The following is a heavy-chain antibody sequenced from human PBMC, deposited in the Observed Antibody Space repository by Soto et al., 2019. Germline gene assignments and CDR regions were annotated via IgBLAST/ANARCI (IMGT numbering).Heavy chain of an antibody. V-gene: IGHV4-31*03. CDR1: GGSISSGGYY. CDR3: ASKTHRVYCSSTSCYAGGFDY. J-gene: IGHJ4*02. D-gene: IGHD2-2*01. Sequence: SETLSLTCTVSGGSISSGGYYXSWIRXHPGKXXEWFGYIYYSGSTYYNPSLKSRVTISVDTSKNQFSLKLSSVTAADTAVYYCASKTHRVYCSSTSCYAGGFDYWGQGTLVTVSS. CDR2: IYYSGST.